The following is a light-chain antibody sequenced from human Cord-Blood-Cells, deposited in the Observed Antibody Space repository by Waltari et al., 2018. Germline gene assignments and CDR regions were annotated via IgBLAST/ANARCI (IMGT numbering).Light chain of an antibody. J-gene: IGKJ3*01. CDR1: QSISSY. V-gene: IGKV1-39*01. CDR2: AAS. CDR3: QQSYSTQFT. Sequence: DIQMTQSPSSLSASVGDRVTITCRASQSISSYLNWYQQKPGKAPKLLSYAASSLQSGVPSRFSGSGSGTDFTLTISSLQPEDFATYYCQQSYSTQFTFGPGTKVDIK.